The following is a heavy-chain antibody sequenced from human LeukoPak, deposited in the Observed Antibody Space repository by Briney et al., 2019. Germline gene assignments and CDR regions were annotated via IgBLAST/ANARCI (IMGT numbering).Heavy chain of an antibody. CDR2: ISWNSGSI. CDR3: AKGGGYTNHDAFDI. CDR1: GFTFDDYA. Sequence: GGSLRLSCAASGFTFDDYAMHWVRQAPGKGLEWVSGISWNSGSIGYADSVKGRFTISRDNAKNSLYLQMNSLRAEDMALYYCAKGGGYTNHDAFDIWGQGTIVTVSS. V-gene: IGHV3-9*03. J-gene: IGHJ3*02. D-gene: IGHD5-12*01.